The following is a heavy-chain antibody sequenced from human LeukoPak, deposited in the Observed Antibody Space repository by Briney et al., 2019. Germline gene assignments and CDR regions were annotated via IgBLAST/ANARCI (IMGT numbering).Heavy chain of an antibody. D-gene: IGHD3-3*01. CDR3: ARGDFPEYFQH. CDR2: IIPILGIA. J-gene: IGHJ1*01. CDR1: GYTFTGYY. V-gene: IGHV1-69*04. Sequence: PWASVKVSCKASGYTFTGYYMHWVRQAPGQGLEWMGRIIPILGIANYAQKFQGRVTITADKSTSTAYMELSSLRSEDTAVYYCARGDFPEYFQHWGQGTLVTVSS.